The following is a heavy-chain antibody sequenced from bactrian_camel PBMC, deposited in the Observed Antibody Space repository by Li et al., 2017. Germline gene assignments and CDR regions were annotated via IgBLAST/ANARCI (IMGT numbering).Heavy chain of an antibody. D-gene: IGHD5*01. CDR3: AADHRVGWNVDCGLEGRKYNY. Sequence: VQLVESGGGSVQAGGSLRLSCAASGHTYSRYSMAWYRQAPGKGRVGVAAIYLRGGTTYYADSVKGRFTISQDNGADISYLQMNDLNPEDTAMYYCAADHRVGWNVDCGLEGRKYNYWGQGTQVTVS. CDR1: GHTYSRYS. V-gene: IGHV3S1*01. J-gene: IGHJ4*01. CDR2: IYLRGGTT.